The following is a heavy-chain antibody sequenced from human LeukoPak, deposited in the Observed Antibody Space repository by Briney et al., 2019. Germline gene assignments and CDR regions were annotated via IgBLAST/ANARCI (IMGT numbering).Heavy chain of an antibody. J-gene: IGHJ6*02. D-gene: IGHD2-2*01. CDR1: GLTFSRYD. V-gene: IGHV3-13*01. CDR3: ARGPRYGSSHYPNYGMDV. CDR2: IGTGGDT. Sequence: PGGSLRLSCAASGLTFSRYDMHWVRQPIGKGLEWVSAIGTGGDTYYLDSVKGRFTISRENAKSSLYLQMNSLRAGDTAVYYCARGPRYGSSHYPNYGMDVWGQGTTVTVSS.